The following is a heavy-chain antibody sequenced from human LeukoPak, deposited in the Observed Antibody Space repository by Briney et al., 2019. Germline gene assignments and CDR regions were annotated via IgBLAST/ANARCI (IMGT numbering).Heavy chain of an antibody. CDR1: GFTFDDYA. Sequence: GGSLRLSCAASGFTFDDYAMHWVRQAPGKGLEWVSGISWNSGSIGYADSVKGRFTISRDNAKNSLYLQMNSLRAEDTALYYCAKDRSEGIFDYWGQGTLVTVSS. CDR2: ISWNSGSI. V-gene: IGHV3-9*01. J-gene: IGHJ4*02. CDR3: AKDRSEGIFDY. D-gene: IGHD1-14*01.